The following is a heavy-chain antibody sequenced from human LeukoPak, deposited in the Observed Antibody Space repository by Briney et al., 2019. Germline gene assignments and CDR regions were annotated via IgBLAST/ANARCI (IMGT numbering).Heavy chain of an antibody. J-gene: IGHJ4*02. CDR2: INPSGGST. Sequence: ASVKVSCKASGYTFTSYYMHWVRRAPGQGLEWKGIINPSGGSTSYAQKFQGRVTMTRDTSTSTVYMELSSLRSEDTAVYYCARGDYYDSSGYYYYFDYWGQGTLVTVSS. CDR3: ARGDYYDSSGYYYYFDY. V-gene: IGHV1-46*01. D-gene: IGHD3-22*01. CDR1: GYTFTSYY.